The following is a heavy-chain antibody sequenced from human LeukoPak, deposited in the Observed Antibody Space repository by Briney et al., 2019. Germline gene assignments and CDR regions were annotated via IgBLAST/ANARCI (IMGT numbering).Heavy chain of an antibody. CDR3: ARHRVRIAAHPFVDWYFDL. D-gene: IGHD6-6*01. J-gene: IGHJ2*01. V-gene: IGHV4-39*01. Sequence: NPSETLSLTCVVSGGSISSSIHYWSWIRQPPGRGLEWIGSMYYSGNANYNQSLKSRVTISINTSRNQFSLKLNSASVADTGLYFCARHRVRIAAHPFVDWYFDLWGRGALVTVSS. CDR2: MYYSGNA. CDR1: GGSISSSIHY.